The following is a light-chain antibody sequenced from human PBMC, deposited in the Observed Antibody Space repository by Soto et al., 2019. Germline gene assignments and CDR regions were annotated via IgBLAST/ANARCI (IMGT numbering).Light chain of an antibody. J-gene: IGKJ1*01. Sequence: EIVLTQSAATLSLSLGERATLSCRASQTVGGRYLAWFQQKPGQTPRLLIYGASTRAAGVPDRFSGSGSGTYFSLSINRLEPEDFAVYYCLQYVSSPWTFGQGTKVEV. V-gene: IGKV3-20*01. CDR2: GAS. CDR3: LQYVSSPWT. CDR1: QTVGGRY.